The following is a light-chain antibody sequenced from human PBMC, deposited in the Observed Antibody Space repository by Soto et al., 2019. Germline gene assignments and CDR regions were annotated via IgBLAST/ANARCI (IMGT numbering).Light chain of an antibody. CDR3: SSYTSSSTL. J-gene: IGLJ1*01. Sequence: QSALTQPASVSGSRGQSITISCTGTSSDVGGYNYVSWYQQHPGKAPKLMIYAVTDRPSGVSSRFSGSKSANTASLTISGLQAEDEADYYYSSYTSSSTLFGTGTKLTVL. CDR2: AVT. V-gene: IGLV2-14*01. CDR1: SSDVGGYNY.